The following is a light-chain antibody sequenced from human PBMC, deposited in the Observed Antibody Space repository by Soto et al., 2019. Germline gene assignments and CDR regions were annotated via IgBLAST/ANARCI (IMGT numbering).Light chain of an antibody. CDR2: GAS. Sequence: EIVLTQSPGTLSLSPGERATLSCKASQSVSSSYLAWYQQKPGQAPRLLIYGASSRATGIQDRFSGSGSGTDFTLTNSRLEPEDFAVYYCQQYGSSLFTFGPGTKVDI. V-gene: IGKV3-20*01. CDR1: QSVSSSY. CDR3: QQYGSSLFT. J-gene: IGKJ3*01.